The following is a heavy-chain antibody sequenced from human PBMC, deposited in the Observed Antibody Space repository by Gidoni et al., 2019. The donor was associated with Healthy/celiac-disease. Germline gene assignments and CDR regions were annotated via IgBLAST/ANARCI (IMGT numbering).Heavy chain of an antibody. CDR3: ARDAVPAYYYDSSGYQGDY. Sequence: QVQLVQSGAEVKKPGASVKVSCKASGYTFTSYGISWVRQAPGQGLEWMGWISAYNGNTNYAQKLQGRVTMTTDTSTSTAYMELRSLRSDDTAVYYCARDAVPAYYYDSSGYQGDYWGQGTLVTVSS. V-gene: IGHV1-18*01. CDR2: ISAYNGNT. CDR1: GYTFTSYG. J-gene: IGHJ4*02. D-gene: IGHD3-22*01.